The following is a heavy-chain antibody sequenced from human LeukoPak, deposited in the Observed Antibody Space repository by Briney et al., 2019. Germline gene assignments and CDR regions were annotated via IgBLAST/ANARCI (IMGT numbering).Heavy chain of an antibody. D-gene: IGHD1-26*01. CDR2: VFYTGYT. Sequence: SETLSLTCTVSGGSINNYYWSWVRQPPGKGLEWIGYVFYTGYTHYNPSLKSRVTISVDTSKNQFSLKLRSVTAADTAVYYCAREVRSAWASFDPWDQGTLVTVSS. CDR1: GGSINNYY. J-gene: IGHJ5*02. V-gene: IGHV4-59*01. CDR3: AREVRSAWASFDP.